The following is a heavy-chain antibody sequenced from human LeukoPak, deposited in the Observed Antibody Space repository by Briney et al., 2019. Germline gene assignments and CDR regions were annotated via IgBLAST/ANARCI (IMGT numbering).Heavy chain of an antibody. D-gene: IGHD2-21*01. CDR1: GGSISSNY. J-gene: IGHJ6*03. V-gene: IGHV4-59*01. Sequence: PSETLSLTCSVSGGSISSNYWSWIRQPPGQGLEWIGYIYYRGSTNYNPSLKSRVTISVDTSKNQFSLKLSSVTAADTAVYYCASYSYYMDVWGKGTTVTVSS. CDR3: ASYSYYMDV. CDR2: IYYRGST.